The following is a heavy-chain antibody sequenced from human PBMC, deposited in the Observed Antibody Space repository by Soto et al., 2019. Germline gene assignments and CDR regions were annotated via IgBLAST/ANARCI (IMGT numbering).Heavy chain of an antibody. CDR2: IYTSGST. J-gene: IGHJ6*02. CDR1: GGSISSYY. Sequence: NPSETLSLTCTVSGGSISSYYWSWIRQPAGKGLEWIGRIYTSGSTNYNPSLRSRITMSVDTPKNQFSLKLTSVTAADTAVYYCARTRRYGSYSYVMDVWGQGTTVTVSS. D-gene: IGHD1-1*01. V-gene: IGHV4-4*07. CDR3: ARTRRYGSYSYVMDV.